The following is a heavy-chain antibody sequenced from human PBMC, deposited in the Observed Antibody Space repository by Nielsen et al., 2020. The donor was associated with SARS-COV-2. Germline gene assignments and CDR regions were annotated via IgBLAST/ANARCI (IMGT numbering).Heavy chain of an antibody. D-gene: IGHD6-6*01. CDR3: RSSSPDYGMDV. CDR1: GFTFSSYW. CDR2: IKQDGSEK. J-gene: IGHJ6*02. V-gene: IGHV3-7*03. Sequence: GESLKISCAASGFTFSSYWMSWVRQAPGKGLEWVANIKQDGSEKYYVDSVKGRFTISRDNAKNSLYLQMNSLRAEDTALYYCRSSSPDYGMDVWGQGTTVTVSS.